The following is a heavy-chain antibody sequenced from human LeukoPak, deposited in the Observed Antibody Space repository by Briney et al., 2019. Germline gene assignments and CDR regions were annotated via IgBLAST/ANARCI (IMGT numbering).Heavy chain of an antibody. CDR3: ARTKLGFCSGGSCYRYFDN. CDR2: INYSGRT. CDR1: GGSISSGDYY. Sequence: PSETLSLTCTVSGGSISSGDYYWSWIRQPPGEGLEWIGYINYSGRTYYNPSLKSRVTISVDTSKNQFSLNLSSVTAADTAVYFCARTKLGFCSGGSCYRYFDNWGQGTLVTVSS. V-gene: IGHV4-30-4*01. J-gene: IGHJ4*02. D-gene: IGHD2-15*01.